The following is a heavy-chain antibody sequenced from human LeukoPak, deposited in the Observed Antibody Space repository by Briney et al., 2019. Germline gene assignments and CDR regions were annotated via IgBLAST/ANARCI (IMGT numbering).Heavy chain of an antibody. D-gene: IGHD2-15*01. V-gene: IGHV4-59*12. J-gene: IGHJ4*02. CDR1: GGSISNNY. Sequence: SETLSLTCTVFGGSISNNYYSWIRQPSGKGLEWIGYIYYTGSETTNYNPSLKSRVAISVDTSKNQFSLKLSSVTAADTAVYYCARTPSATPGFDYWGQGTLVTVSS. CDR3: ARTPSATPGFDY. CDR2: IYYTGSETT.